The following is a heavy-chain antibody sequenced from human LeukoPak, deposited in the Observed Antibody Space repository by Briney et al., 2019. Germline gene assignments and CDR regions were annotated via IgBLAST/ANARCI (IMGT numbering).Heavy chain of an antibody. CDR2: IYYDGSEQ. V-gene: IGHV3-33*01. CDR1: GFTFGNHG. CDR3: ACLGGVSAWAFDY. Sequence: PGGSLRLSCAASGFTFGNHGMNWVRQAPGKGLEWVALIYYDGSEQYYADSVKGRFTITRDNSKNTEDLQMNSLRAEDTALYFCACLGGVSAWAFDYWGQGILVTVSS. D-gene: IGHD3-16*01. J-gene: IGHJ4*02.